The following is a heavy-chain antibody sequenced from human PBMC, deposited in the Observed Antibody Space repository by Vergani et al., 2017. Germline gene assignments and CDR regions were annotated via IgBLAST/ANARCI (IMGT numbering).Heavy chain of an antibody. CDR1: GFSLSNARMG. CDR3: ARTTPLYYDILTGYFKYYFDY. V-gene: IGHV2-26*01. D-gene: IGHD3-9*01. Sequence: QVTLKESGPVLVKPTETLTLTCTVSGFSLSNARMGVSWIRQPPGKALEWLAHIFSNDEKSYSTSLKIRLTISKDTSKSQVVLTMTNMDPVDTATYYCARTTPLYYDILTGYFKYYFDYWGQGTLVTVSS. J-gene: IGHJ4*02. CDR2: IFSNDEK.